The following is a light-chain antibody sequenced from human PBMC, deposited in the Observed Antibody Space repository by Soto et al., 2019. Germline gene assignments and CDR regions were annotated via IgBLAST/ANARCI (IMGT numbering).Light chain of an antibody. CDR1: QSISSN. CDR2: GAS. V-gene: IGKV3-15*01. CDR3: QQYNNWPPWT. Sequence: EIVMTQSPATLSVSPGERATLSCRASQSISSNLAWYQQKPGQAPRLLIYGASTRATGIPARFSGSGSRTEFTLTISSLLSEDFAVYYCQQYNNWPPWTFGQGTKVEIK. J-gene: IGKJ1*01.